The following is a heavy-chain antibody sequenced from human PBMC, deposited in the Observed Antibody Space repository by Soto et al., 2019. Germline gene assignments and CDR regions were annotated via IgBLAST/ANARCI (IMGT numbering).Heavy chain of an antibody. V-gene: IGHV5-51*01. CDR1: GYSFTSYW. J-gene: IGHJ3*02. CDR2: IYPGHSDT. CDR3: PRPSGGSYVPDAFDI. Sequence: GESLKISCKGSGYSFTSYWIGWVRQMPGKGLEWMGIIYPGHSDTRYSPSFQGQVNISADKSISTAYLQWSSLKASDTAMYYCPRPSGGSYVPDAFDIWGPGTMVTVSS. D-gene: IGHD2-15*01.